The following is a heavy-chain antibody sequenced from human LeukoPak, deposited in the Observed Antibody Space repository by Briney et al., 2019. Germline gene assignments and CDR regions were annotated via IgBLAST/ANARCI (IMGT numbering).Heavy chain of an antibody. D-gene: IGHD1-26*01. J-gene: IGHJ4*02. CDR1: GYTFTGYY. V-gene: IGHV1-2*02. Sequence: GASVKVSCKASGYTFTGYYMHWVGQAPGQGLEWMGWINPNSGGTNYAQKFQGRVTMTRDTSISTAYMELSRLRSDDTAVYYCARGLGRYYVADGIGYWGQGTLVTVSS. CDR2: INPNSGGT. CDR3: ARGLGRYYVADGIGY.